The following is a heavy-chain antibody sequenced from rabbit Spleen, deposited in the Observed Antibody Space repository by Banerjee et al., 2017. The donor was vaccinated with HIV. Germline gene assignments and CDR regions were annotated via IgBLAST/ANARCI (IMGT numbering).Heavy chain of an antibody. Sequence: LEESGGGLVKPGGTLTLTCTASGFSFSSNWICWVRQAPGKGLEWIACIYAVSSGETYCASWAKGRFTISKTSSTQVTLQVTSLTAADTATYFCTRNSIYGGYAGYGYFYFNLWGQGPSSPS. CDR3: TRNSIYGGYAGYGYFYFNL. CDR2: IYAVSSGET. V-gene: IGHV1S45*01. D-gene: IGHD8-1*01. CDR1: GFSFSSNW. J-gene: IGHJ4*01.